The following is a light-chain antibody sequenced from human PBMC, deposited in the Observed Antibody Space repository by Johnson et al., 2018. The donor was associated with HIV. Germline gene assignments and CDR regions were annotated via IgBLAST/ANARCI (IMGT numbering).Light chain of an antibody. CDR1: SSNIGNNY. V-gene: IGLV1-51*01. Sequence: QSVLTQSPSVSAAPGQKVTISCSGSSSNIGNNYVSWYQQLPKTAPKLLIYDNNKRPSGIPDRFSGSKSGTSATLGITGLQTGDEADYYCGTWDSSLSSGFYVFGTGTKVTVL. CDR3: GTWDSSLSSGFYV. CDR2: DNN. J-gene: IGLJ1*01.